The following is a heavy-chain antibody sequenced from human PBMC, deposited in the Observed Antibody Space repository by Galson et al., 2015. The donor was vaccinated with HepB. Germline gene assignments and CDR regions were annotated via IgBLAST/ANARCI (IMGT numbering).Heavy chain of an antibody. CDR2: ISAYNGNT. Sequence: SVKVSCKASGYTFTSYGISWVRQAPGQGLEWMGWISAYNGNTNYAQKLQGRVTMTTDTSTSTAYMELRSLRSDDTAVYYCARRAGVGYCSGGSCYSDFDYWGQGTLVTVSS. D-gene: IGHD2-15*01. J-gene: IGHJ4*02. CDR3: ARRAGVGYCSGGSCYSDFDY. CDR1: GYTFTSYG. V-gene: IGHV1-18*01.